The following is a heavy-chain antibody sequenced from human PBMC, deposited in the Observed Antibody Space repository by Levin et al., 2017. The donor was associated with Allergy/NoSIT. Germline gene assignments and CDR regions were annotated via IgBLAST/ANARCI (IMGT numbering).Heavy chain of an antibody. V-gene: IGHV3-21*01. Sequence: GGSLRLSCAASGFTFSSYSMNWVRQAPGKGLEWVSSISSSSSYIYYADSVKGRFTISRDNAKNSLYLQMNSLRAEDTAVYYCARDRYGSGSFFNYYYYGMDVWGQGTTVTVSS. CDR3: ARDRYGSGSFFNYYYYGMDV. J-gene: IGHJ6*02. D-gene: IGHD3-10*01. CDR2: ISSSSSYI. CDR1: GFTFSSYS.